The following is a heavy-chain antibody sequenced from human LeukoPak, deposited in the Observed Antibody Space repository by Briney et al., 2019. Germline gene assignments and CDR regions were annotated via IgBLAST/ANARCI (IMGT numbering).Heavy chain of an antibody. CDR3: ASAGYSSGWYNQYYFDY. CDR2: ISSSGSTI. CDR1: GITFSDYY. Sequence: GGSLRLSCAASGITFSDYYMSWIRQAPGKGLEWVSYISSSGSTIYYADSVKGRFTISRDNAKNSLYLQMNSLRAEDTAVYYCASAGYSSGWYNQYYFDYWGQGTLVTVSS. V-gene: IGHV3-11*01. J-gene: IGHJ4*02. D-gene: IGHD6-19*01.